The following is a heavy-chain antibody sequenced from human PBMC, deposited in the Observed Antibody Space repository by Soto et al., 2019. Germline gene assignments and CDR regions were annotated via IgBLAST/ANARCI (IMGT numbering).Heavy chain of an antibody. V-gene: IGHV1-69*06. CDR1: GGTFSSYA. CDR3: ARDRYDFWSGSRDYGMDV. CDR2: IIPIFGTA. D-gene: IGHD3-3*01. Sequence: SVKVSCKASGGTFSSYAISWVRQAPGRGLEWMGGIIPIFGTANYAQKFQGRVTITADKSTSTAYMELSSLRSEDTAVYYCARDRYDFWSGSRDYGMDVWGQGTTVTVSS. J-gene: IGHJ6*02.